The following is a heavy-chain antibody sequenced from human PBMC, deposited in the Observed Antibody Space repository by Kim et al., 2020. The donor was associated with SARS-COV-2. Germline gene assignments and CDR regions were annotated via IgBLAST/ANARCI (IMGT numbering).Heavy chain of an antibody. V-gene: IGHV3-13*01. J-gene: IGHJ4*02. CDR3: ATAYRHGNFDY. CDR2: IGLTGDT. Sequence: GGSLRLSCAASGLSFNTYDRHWVRQATGKGLEWVSGIGLTGDTHYAGSVKGRFTISRENAENSLHLEMNTLRAGDTAIYYCATAYRHGNFDYWGQGTLVT. CDR1: GLSFNTYD. D-gene: IGHD4-4*01.